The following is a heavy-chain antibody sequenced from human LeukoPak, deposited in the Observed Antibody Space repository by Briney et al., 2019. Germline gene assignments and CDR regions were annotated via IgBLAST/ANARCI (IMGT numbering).Heavy chain of an antibody. CDR3: ARVVGAPNSGWYYSDY. Sequence: SVKVSCKASGGTFSSYAISWVRQAPGQGLEWMGGIIPIFGTANYAQKFQGRVTITTDESTSTAYMELSSLRSEDTAVYYCARVVGAPNSGWYYSDYWGQGTLVTVSS. V-gene: IGHV1-69*05. J-gene: IGHJ4*02. CDR2: IIPIFGTA. CDR1: GGTFSSYA. D-gene: IGHD6-19*01.